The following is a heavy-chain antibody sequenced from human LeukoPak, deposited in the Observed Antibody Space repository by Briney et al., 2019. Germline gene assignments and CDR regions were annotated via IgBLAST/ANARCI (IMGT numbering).Heavy chain of an antibody. CDR1: GFTVSSNY. Sequence: GGSLRLSCAASGFTVSSNYMSWVRQAPGKGLEWVSVIYSGGSTYYADSVKGRFTISRDNSKNTLYLQMNSLRAEDTAVYYCARALYPTYYFDCWGQGTLVTVSS. J-gene: IGHJ4*02. CDR3: ARALYPTYYFDC. CDR2: IYSGGST. D-gene: IGHD3-16*02. V-gene: IGHV3-66*01.